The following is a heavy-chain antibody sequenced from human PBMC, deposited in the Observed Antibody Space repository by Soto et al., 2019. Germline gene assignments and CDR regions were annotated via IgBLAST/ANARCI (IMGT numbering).Heavy chain of an antibody. Sequence: GGSLRLSCAASGFTFSSYSMNWVRQAPGKGLEWVSSISSSSSYIYYADSVKGRFTISRDNAKNSLYLQMNSLRAEDTAVYYCARDATGSYFVFDYWGQGTLVTVSS. CDR3: ARDATGSYFVFDY. J-gene: IGHJ4*02. CDR1: GFTFSSYS. CDR2: ISSSSSYI. V-gene: IGHV3-21*01. D-gene: IGHD3-10*01.